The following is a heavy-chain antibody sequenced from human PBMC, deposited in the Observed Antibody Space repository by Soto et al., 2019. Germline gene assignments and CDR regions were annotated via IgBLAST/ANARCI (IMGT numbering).Heavy chain of an antibody. J-gene: IGHJ5*02. CDR2: IYYSGST. D-gene: IGHD2-2*01. CDR1: GGSISSSSYY. CDR3: ARRDCSSTSCYCWVANWFHP. Sequence: PETLSLTCTVSGGSISSSSYYWGWIRQPPGKGLEWIGSIYYSGSTYYNPSLKSRVTISVDTSKNQFSLKLSPVTAADTAVYYCARRDCSSTSCYCWVANWFHPWGQGPLVTVSS. V-gene: IGHV4-39*01.